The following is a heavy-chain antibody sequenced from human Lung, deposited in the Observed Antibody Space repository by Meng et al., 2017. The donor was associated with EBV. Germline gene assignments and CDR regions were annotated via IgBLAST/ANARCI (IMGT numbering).Heavy chain of an antibody. CDR3: AHIIAARPFDY. D-gene: IGHD6-6*01. V-gene: IGHV2-5*02. Sequence: QITFKESGPTLVNPTQPLPLTCSFSGVSLSTRGVGVGWIRQPPKKALEWLALIYWDDDKRYSPSLKSRLTITKDTTKNQVVLTMTNMDPVDAATYHCAHIIAARPFDYWGQGTLVTVSS. CDR2: IYWDDDK. J-gene: IGHJ4*02. CDR1: GVSLSTRGVG.